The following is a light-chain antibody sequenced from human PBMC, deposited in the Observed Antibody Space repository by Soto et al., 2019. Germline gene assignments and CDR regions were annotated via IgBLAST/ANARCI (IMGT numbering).Light chain of an antibody. CDR3: QQFNSYPQT. CDR1: QGISSY. CDR2: AAS. Sequence: DIQLTQSPSFLSASVGDRVTITCRASQGISSYLAWYQQKPGKAPKLLIYAASTLQSGVPSRFSGSGSGTEFTLTISSLLPEDFATYYCQQFNSYPQTFGQGTKVEIK. J-gene: IGKJ1*01. V-gene: IGKV1-9*01.